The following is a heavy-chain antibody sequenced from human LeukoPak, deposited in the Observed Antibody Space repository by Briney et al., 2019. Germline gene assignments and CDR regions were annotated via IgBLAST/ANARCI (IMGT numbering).Heavy chain of an antibody. CDR3: ASRTRRYWLDP. CDR1: GDSISSSSYY. J-gene: IGHJ5*02. D-gene: IGHD3-9*01. CDR2: IYYSGST. V-gene: IGHV4-39*01. Sequence: SETLSLTCTVSGDSISSSSYYWGWIRQPPGKGLEWIGSIYYSGSTYYNPSLKSRVTISVDTSKNQFSLKLSSVTAADTAVYFCASRTRRYWLDPWGQGTLVTVSS.